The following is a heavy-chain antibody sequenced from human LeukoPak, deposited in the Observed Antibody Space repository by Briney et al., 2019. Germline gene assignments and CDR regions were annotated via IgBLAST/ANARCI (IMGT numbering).Heavy chain of an antibody. V-gene: IGHV4-38-2*01. J-gene: IGHJ5*02. Sequence: SETLSLTCAVSGYSISSGYYWGWIRQPPGKGLEWIGSIYHSGSTYYNPSLKSRVTISVDTSKNQFSLKLSSVTAADTAVYYCARHLEQQLPQISWFDPWGQGTLVTVSS. CDR2: IYHSGST. CDR3: ARHLEQQLPQISWFDP. D-gene: IGHD6-13*01. CDR1: GYSISSGYY.